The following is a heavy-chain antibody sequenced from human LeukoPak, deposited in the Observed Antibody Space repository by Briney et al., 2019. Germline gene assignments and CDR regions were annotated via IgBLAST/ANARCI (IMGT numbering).Heavy chain of an antibody. CDR1: GFTFSSYG. V-gene: IGHV3-30*02. CDR3: ASKWFCGGDCYYQIDF. D-gene: IGHD2-21*02. Sequence: GGSLRLSCAASGFTFSSYGMHWVRQAPGKGLEWVAFIRYDGSNKYYADSVKGRFTISRDNSKNTLYLQMNSLRAEDTAVYYCASKWFCGGDCYYQIDFWGQGILVTVSS. CDR2: IRYDGSNK. J-gene: IGHJ4*02.